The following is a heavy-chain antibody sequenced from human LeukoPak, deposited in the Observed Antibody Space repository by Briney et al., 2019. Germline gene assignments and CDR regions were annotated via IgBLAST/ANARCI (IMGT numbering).Heavy chain of an antibody. J-gene: IGHJ6*03. V-gene: IGHV4-4*07. CDR3: AREKSGTLTRAYYYIDV. D-gene: IGHD1-26*01. CDR2: AYSGVNA. Sequence: SETLSLTCTLSGDSMHSYYWSWIRQSPEKGLEWIGRAYSGVNAYYNPSLQSRATISVDKSNNQFSLDLASVTAADTALYYCAREKSGTLTRAYYYIDVWGKGITVTVSS. CDR1: GDSMHSYY.